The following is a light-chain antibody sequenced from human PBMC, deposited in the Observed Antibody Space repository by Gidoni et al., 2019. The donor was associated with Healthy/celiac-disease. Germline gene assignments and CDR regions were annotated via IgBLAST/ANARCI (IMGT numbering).Light chain of an antibody. CDR2: GNS. CDR1: SSNIWAGYD. CDR3: QSYDSSLSGSV. V-gene: IGLV1-40*01. Sequence: QSVLTQPPSVSGAPAQRVTIPCTGSSSNIWAGYDVHWYKQPPVTAPKLLIYGNSNRTSGVHDRFSGSKSGTSASLAITGLQAEDEADYYCQSYDSSLSGSVFGGGTKLTVL. J-gene: IGLJ2*01.